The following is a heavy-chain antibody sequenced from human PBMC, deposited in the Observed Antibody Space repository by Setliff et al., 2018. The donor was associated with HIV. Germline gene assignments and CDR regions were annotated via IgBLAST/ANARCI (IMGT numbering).Heavy chain of an antibody. CDR3: ARGDYGSGSYYPYYFYYGMDV. Sequence: ASVKVSCKASGYTFTSYYIHWVRQAPGQGLEWMGGIIPIYGTPIYAQKFQGRVTITADESTSTAYMELSSLRSEDTAVYYCARGDYGSGSYYPYYFYYGMDVWGQGTTVTVSS. CDR2: IIPIYGTP. V-gene: IGHV1-69*13. D-gene: IGHD3-10*01. J-gene: IGHJ6*02. CDR1: GYTFTSYY.